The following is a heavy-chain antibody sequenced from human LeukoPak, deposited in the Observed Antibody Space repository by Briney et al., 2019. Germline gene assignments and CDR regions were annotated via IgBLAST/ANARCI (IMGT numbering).Heavy chain of an antibody. V-gene: IGHV3-23*01. Sequence: GGSLRLSCAASGFTFSIYAMSWVRQAPGKGLAWVSGLNEDGGYTYYADSVKGRFTISRDNSENTLYLQISSLRAEDTAIYYCVRDFSCSGRSCPLFDSWGQGTLVSVSS. CDR3: VRDFSCSGRSCPLFDS. CDR1: GFTFSIYA. CDR2: LNEDGGYT. J-gene: IGHJ4*02. D-gene: IGHD2-15*01.